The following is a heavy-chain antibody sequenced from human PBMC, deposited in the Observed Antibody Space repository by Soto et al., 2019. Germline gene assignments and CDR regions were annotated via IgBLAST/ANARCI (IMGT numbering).Heavy chain of an antibody. CDR1: GGSFSGFF. CDR3: ARATQFFYDSRGYSKNFDF. J-gene: IGHJ4*02. V-gene: IGHV4-34*01. Sequence: PSETLSLTCGVSGGSFSGFFWTWIRQPPGKGLEWIGEVNHIGITNYNPSLRSRLNFSIDTAKKQFSLKLTSVSAADTAVYYCARATQFFYDSRGYSKNFDFWGQGTLVTVSS. CDR2: VNHIGIT. D-gene: IGHD3-22*01.